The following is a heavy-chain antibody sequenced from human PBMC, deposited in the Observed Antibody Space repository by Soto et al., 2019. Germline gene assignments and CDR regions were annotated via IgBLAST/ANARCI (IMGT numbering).Heavy chain of an antibody. D-gene: IGHD2-2*01. CDR1: GYTFTSYY. J-gene: IGHJ6*02. Sequence: ASVKVSCKASGYTFTSYYMHWVRQAPGQGLEWMGIIDPSGGSTSYAQKFQGRVTMTRATSTSTVYMELSSLRSEDTAVCYCARHHIVVGPAAPSEKYYFDCRDVWCQGTTGTDS. V-gene: IGHV1-46*01. CDR3: ARHHIVVGPAAPSEKYYFDCRDV. CDR2: IDPSGGST.